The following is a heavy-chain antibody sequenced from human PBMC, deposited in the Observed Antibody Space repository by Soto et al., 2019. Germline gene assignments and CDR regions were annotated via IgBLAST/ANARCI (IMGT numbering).Heavy chain of an antibody. Sequence: GASVKVSCKASGYTFTSYYMHWVRQAPGQGLEWMGIINPSGGSTSYAQKFQGRVTMTRDTSTSTVYMELSSLRSEDTAVYYCARDVAPIYYDILTGPTPMYYYYGMDVWGQGTTVTVSS. CDR3: ARDVAPIYYDILTGPTPMYYYYGMDV. V-gene: IGHV1-46*03. J-gene: IGHJ6*02. CDR1: GYTFTSYY. CDR2: INPSGGST. D-gene: IGHD3-9*01.